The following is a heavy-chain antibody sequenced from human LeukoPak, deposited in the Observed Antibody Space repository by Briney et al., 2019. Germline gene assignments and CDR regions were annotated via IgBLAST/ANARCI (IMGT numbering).Heavy chain of an antibody. CDR3: ARDGTAPGLYFDL. CDR2: INQNGGET. CDR1: GFTLSDFW. Sequence: GGSLRLSCAVSGFTLSDFWMNWVRRSPGKGLEWVASINQNGGETSYVDSVKGRFTISRDNPKNSLYLQMSSLRAEDTAVYYCARDGTAPGLYFDLWGQGTLVTVSS. V-gene: IGHV3-7*01. J-gene: IGHJ4*01. D-gene: IGHD6-13*01.